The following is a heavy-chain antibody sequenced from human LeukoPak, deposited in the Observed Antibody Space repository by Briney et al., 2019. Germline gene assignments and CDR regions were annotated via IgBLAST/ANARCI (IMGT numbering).Heavy chain of an antibody. J-gene: IGHJ6*02. V-gene: IGHV3-11*01. D-gene: IGHD3-22*01. CDR2: ISSSGSTI. Sequence: GGSLRLSCAASGFTFSDYYMSWIRQAPGKGLEWVSYISSSGSTIYYADSVKGRFTISRDNAKNSLYLQMNSLRAEDTAVCYCARDSSDNYYYYYGMDVWGQGTTVTVSS. CDR1: GFTFSDYY. CDR3: ARDSSDNYYYYYGMDV.